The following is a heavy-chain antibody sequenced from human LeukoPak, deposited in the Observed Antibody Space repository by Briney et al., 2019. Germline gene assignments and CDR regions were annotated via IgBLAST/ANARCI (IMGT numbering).Heavy chain of an antibody. CDR3: ARDLSAAGELDY. CDR2: INPNSGGT. V-gene: IGHV1-2*02. CDR1: GYTFTGYY. Sequence: ASVKVSCKASGYTFTGYYMHWVRQAPGQGLEWMGWINPNSGGTNYAQKFQGRVTMTRDTSISTAYMELSRLRSDDTAVYYCARDLSAAGELDYWGQGTLVTVSS. J-gene: IGHJ4*02. D-gene: IGHD6-13*01.